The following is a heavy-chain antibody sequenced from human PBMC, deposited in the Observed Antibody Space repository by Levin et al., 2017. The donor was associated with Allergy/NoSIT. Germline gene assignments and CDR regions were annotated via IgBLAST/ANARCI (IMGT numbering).Heavy chain of an antibody. V-gene: IGHV3-9*01. CDR3: AKGEKFYYFDY. J-gene: IGHJ4*02. D-gene: IGHD3-3*01. CDR1: GFTFDDYA. Sequence: LSGGSLRLSCAASGFTFDDYAMHWVRQAPGKGLEWVSGISWNSGSIGYADSVKGRFTISRDNAKNSLYLQMNSLRAEDTALYYCAKGEKFYYFDYWGQGTLVTVSS. CDR2: ISWNSGSI.